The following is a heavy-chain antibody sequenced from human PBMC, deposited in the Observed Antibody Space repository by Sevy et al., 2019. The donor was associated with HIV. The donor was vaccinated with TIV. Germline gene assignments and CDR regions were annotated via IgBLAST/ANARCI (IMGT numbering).Heavy chain of an antibody. CDR3: ARGGLDSNWFRSFDY. CDR2: IYSGGST. V-gene: IGHV3-53*01. CDR1: GLTVDSNY. J-gene: IGHJ4*02. D-gene: IGHD6-13*01. Sequence: RGSLRLSCAVSGLTVDSNYMSWVRQAPGKGLEWVSIIYSGGSTYYADSVKGRFTISTDNSKNTLDLQMNSLRAEDTAVYYCARGGLDSNWFRSFDYWGQGTLVTVSS.